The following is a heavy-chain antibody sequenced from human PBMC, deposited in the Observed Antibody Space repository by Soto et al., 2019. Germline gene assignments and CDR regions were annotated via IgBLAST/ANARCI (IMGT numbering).Heavy chain of an antibody. CDR2: IYSGGST. J-gene: IGHJ4*02. D-gene: IGHD3-3*01. Sequence: PGGSLRLSCAGSGRSGSSNYMSWVRQAPGKGLEWVAVIYSGGSTYYADSVKGRFTISRDDSKNTVFLQMDRLRAEDTALYYCAIFYDFWTGPRDYWGQGILVTVSS. CDR3: AIFYDFWTGPRDY. V-gene: IGHV3-53*01. CDR1: GRSGSSNY.